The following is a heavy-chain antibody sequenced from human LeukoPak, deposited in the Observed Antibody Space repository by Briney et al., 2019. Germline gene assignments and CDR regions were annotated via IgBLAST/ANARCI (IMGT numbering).Heavy chain of an antibody. CDR2: IYTSGST. J-gene: IGHJ4*02. D-gene: IGHD4-17*01. V-gene: IGHV4-61*02. CDR3: ARDGDSGDYAY. Sequence: SETLSLICTVSGGSISSGSYYWCWIRQPAGKGLEWIGRIYTSGSTNYNPSLKSRVTISADTSKNQFSLKLTSVTAADTAVYYCARDGDSGDYAYWGQGTLVTVSS. CDR1: GGSISSGSYY.